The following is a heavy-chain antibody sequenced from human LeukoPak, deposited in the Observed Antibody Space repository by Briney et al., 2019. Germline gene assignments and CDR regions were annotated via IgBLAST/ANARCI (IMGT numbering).Heavy chain of an antibody. Sequence: PSETLSPTCTVSGGSISSYYWSWIRQPPGKGLEWIGYIYYSGSTYYNPSLKSRVTISVDTSKNQFSLKLSSVTAADTAVYYCARTLRFLEWLPYGYYMDVWGKGTTVTVSS. V-gene: IGHV4-59*01. CDR2: IYYSGST. CDR3: ARTLRFLEWLPYGYYMDV. D-gene: IGHD3-3*01. CDR1: GGSISSYY. J-gene: IGHJ6*03.